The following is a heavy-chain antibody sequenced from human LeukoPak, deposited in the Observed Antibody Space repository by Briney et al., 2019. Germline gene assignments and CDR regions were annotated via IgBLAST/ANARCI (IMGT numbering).Heavy chain of an antibody. CDR1: GGTFSSYA. V-gene: IGHV1-46*01. D-gene: IGHD4-17*01. CDR3: ARDYWDYGAPTQFDY. Sequence: ASVKVSCKASGGTFSSYAISWVRQAPGQGLEWMGIINPSGGSTSYAQKFQGRVTMTRDTSTSTVYMELSSLRSEDTAVYYCARDYWDYGAPTQFDYWGQGTLVTVSS. CDR2: INPSGGST. J-gene: IGHJ4*02.